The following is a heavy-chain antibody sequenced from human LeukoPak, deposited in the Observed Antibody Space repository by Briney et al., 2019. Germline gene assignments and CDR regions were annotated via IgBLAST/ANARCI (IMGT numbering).Heavy chain of an antibody. CDR2: IRSKAYGGTT. Sequence: GGSLRLPCTASGFTFGDYVMSWVHQAPGKGLEWVGFIRSKAYGGTTKNAASVKGRFTISRDDSRSIAYLQMNSLKTEDTAVYYCTRRYNYDSSGYYYVRDAFDIWGQGTMVTVSS. CDR3: TRRYNYDSSGYYYVRDAFDI. V-gene: IGHV3-49*04. D-gene: IGHD3-22*01. CDR1: GFTFGDYV. J-gene: IGHJ3*02.